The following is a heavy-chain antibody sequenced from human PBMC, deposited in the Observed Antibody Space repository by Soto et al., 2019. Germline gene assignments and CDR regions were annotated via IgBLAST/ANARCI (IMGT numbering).Heavy chain of an antibody. CDR2: INHSGST. D-gene: IGHD6-19*01. CDR3: ARAWRSGWYHTASFDY. CDR1: GGSFSGYY. Sequence: QVQLQQWGAGLLKPSETLSLTCAVYGGSFSGYYWSWIRQPPGKGLEWIGEINHSGSTNYNPSLTSRVTISVDTSKSQCALKLSSVTAADTAVYYCARAWRSGWYHTASFDYWGQGTLVTVSS. V-gene: IGHV4-34*01. J-gene: IGHJ4*02.